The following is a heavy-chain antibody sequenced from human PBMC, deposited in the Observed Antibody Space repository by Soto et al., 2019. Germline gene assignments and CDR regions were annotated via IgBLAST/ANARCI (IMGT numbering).Heavy chain of an antibody. J-gene: IGHJ4*02. D-gene: IGHD1-26*01. CDR2: ISAGGST. CDR1: GFTFSNFA. CDR3: AKDRSGSYSFFDY. Sequence: EVQLLESGGGLVQPGGSLRLSCAPSGFTFSNFAMSWVRQAPGKGLEWVSGISAGGSTYYADSVKGRFTISRDNSKNTLFLQRNRLRPEDTAVYYCAKDRSGSYSFFDYWGQGTLVTVSS. V-gene: IGHV3-23*01.